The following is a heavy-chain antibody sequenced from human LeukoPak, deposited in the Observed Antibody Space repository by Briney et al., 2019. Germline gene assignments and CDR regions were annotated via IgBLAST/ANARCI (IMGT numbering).Heavy chain of an antibody. CDR1: GGTFSSYA. Sequence: SVKVSCKASGGTFSSYAISWVRQAPGQGLEWMGRIIPILGIANYAQKFQGRVTITADKSTSTAYMELSSLRSEDTAVYYCARGYSSSWFDYWGLGTLVTVSS. D-gene: IGHD6-13*01. V-gene: IGHV1-69*04. J-gene: IGHJ4*02. CDR3: ARGYSSSWFDY. CDR2: IIPILGIA.